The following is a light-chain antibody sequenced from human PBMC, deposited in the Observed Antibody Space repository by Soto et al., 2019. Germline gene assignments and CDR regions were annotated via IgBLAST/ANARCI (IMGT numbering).Light chain of an antibody. CDR3: QQYYSYPPT. V-gene: IGKV1-8*01. J-gene: IGKJ2*01. CDR2: AAS. CDR1: QGISCD. Sequence: AIRMTQSPSSFSASTGDRVTITCRASQGISCDLAWYQQKPGKAPKLLIYAASTLQSGVPSRFSGSGSGTDFTLTISCLQSEDFATYYCQQYYSYPPTFGQGTKLEIK.